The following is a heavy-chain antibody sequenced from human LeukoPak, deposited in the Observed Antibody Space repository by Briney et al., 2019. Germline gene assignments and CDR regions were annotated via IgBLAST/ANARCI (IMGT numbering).Heavy chain of an antibody. Sequence: PSETLSLTCAVYGGSFSGYYWSWMRQPPGKGLEWIGEINHSGSTNYNPSLKSRVTISVDTSKNQFSLRLSSVTAADTAVYYCARGALRYFDWLKKDYYYMDVWGKGTTVTISS. CDR2: INHSGST. CDR3: ARGALRYFDWLKKDYYYMDV. V-gene: IGHV4-34*01. CDR1: GGSFSGYY. J-gene: IGHJ6*03. D-gene: IGHD3-9*01.